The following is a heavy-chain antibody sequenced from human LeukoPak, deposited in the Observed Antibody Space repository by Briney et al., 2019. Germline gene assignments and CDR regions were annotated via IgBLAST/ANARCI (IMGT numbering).Heavy chain of an antibody. D-gene: IGHD2-15*01. CDR1: GFTFSSCG. CDR3: ARDRMGYCSGGRCLVMDV. Sequence: PGGSLRLSCAASGFTFSSCGMHWVRQAPGKGLEWVAFIRYDGSNKYYADSVKGRFTISRDNAKNSLYLQMNSLRAEDTAVYYCARDRMGYCSGGRCLVMDVWGRGTTVTVSS. V-gene: IGHV3-30*02. CDR2: IRYDGSNK. J-gene: IGHJ6*03.